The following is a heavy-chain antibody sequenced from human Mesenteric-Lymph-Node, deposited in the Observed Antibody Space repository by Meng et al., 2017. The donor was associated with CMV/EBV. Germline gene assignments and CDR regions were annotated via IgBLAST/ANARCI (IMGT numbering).Heavy chain of an antibody. D-gene: IGHD5-12*01. V-gene: IGHV3-7*01. CDR3: ARGPDIGAF. Sequence: GGSLRLSCAASGFTFSTSWMTWVRQNPGQGLEWVANIKHDGTEKNYVDSVKGRFTIFRDNAKNSLYLQMSSLRAEDTAVYYCARGPDIGAFWGQGTLVTVSS. CDR1: GFTFSTSW. CDR2: IKHDGTEK. J-gene: IGHJ4*02.